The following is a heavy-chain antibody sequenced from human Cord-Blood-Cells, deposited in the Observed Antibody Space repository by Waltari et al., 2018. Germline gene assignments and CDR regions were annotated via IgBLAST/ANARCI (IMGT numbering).Heavy chain of an antibody. J-gene: IGHJ4*02. CDR2: ISYDGSNK. CDR1: GFTFSSYA. D-gene: IGHD3-9*01. V-gene: IGHV3-30*04. CDR3: ARDSVRILTGSGADY. Sequence: VQLVESGGGVVQPGRSLRLSCAASGFTFSSYAMHWVRQAPGKGLEWVAVISYDGSNKYYADSVKGRFTISRDNSKNTLYLQMNSLRAEDTAVYYCARDSVRILTGSGADYWGQGTLVTVSS.